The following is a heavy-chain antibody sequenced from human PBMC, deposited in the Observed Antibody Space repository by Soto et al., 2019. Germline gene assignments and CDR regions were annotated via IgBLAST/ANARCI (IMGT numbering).Heavy chain of an antibody. V-gene: IGHV3-49*03. J-gene: IGHJ4*02. CDR1: GFTFGDYA. Sequence: GGSLRLSCTASGFTFGDYAMSWFRQAPGKGLEWVGFIRSKAYGGTTEYAASVKGRFTISRDDSKSIAYLQMNSLKTEDTAVYYCTRDYAKGILTGYYDYWGQGTLVTVS. CDR2: IRSKAYGGTT. CDR3: TRDYAKGILTGYYDY. D-gene: IGHD3-9*01.